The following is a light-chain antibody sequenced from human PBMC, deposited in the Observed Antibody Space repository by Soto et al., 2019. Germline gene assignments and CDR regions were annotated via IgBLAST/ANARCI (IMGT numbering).Light chain of an antibody. Sequence: EVVMTQSPATLSVSPGERATLSCRASQSVSDNLAWYQQKAGQAPRLLIYGASTRATGIPARFSGSGSGTDFTLTISSLQSEDFAVYYCQQSNNWPYTFGQGTKLDI. J-gene: IGKJ2*01. CDR3: QQSNNWPYT. CDR2: GAS. CDR1: QSVSDN. V-gene: IGKV3-15*01.